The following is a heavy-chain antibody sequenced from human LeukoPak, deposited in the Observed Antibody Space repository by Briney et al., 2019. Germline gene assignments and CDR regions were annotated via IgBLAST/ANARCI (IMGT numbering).Heavy chain of an antibody. Sequence: GGSLRLSCAASGFTFSSYAMSWVRQAPGKGLEWVSAISGSGGNTYYTDSVEGRFTISRDNSKNMLYLQMNSLRAEDTAIYYCAKMVGATITSPFDYWGQGTLVTVSS. J-gene: IGHJ4*02. CDR1: GFTFSSYA. CDR3: AKMVGATITSPFDY. D-gene: IGHD1-26*01. V-gene: IGHV3-23*01. CDR2: ISGSGGNT.